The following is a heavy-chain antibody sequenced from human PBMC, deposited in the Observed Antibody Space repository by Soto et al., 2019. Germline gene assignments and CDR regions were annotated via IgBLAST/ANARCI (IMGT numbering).Heavy chain of an antibody. CDR3: ARAALYNWNDVSWFDP. D-gene: IGHD1-1*01. Sequence: EVQLVESGGGLVQPGGSLRLSCAVSGFTFSSYSMNWVRQAPGKGLEWVSYISSSSSTIYYADSVKGRFTISRDNAKNSLYLQMNSLRAEDTAVYYCARAALYNWNDVSWFDPWGQGTPVTVSS. J-gene: IGHJ5*02. CDR2: ISSSSSTI. V-gene: IGHV3-48*01. CDR1: GFTFSSYS.